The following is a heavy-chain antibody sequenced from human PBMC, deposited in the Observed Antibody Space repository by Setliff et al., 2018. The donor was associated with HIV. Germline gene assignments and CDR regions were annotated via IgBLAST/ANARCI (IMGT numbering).Heavy chain of an antibody. Sequence: SVKVSCKASGGIFSRFAFSWVRQAPGQGLEWMGGIIPIFGTEDYAQKFQGRVTITADESTNTAYMELRSLRSDDTAVYYCGRSETRDSRGLYYWGQGTLVTVSS. CDR2: IIPIFGTE. D-gene: IGHD3-22*01. CDR3: GRSETRDSRGLYY. V-gene: IGHV1-69*13. CDR1: GGIFSRFA. J-gene: IGHJ4*02.